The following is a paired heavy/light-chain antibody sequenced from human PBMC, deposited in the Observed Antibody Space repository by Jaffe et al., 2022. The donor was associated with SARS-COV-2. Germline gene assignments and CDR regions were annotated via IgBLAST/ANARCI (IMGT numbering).Light chain of an antibody. CDR2: GTN. V-gene: IGLV1-40*01. CDR1: SSNIGAGYD. Sequence: QSVLTQPPSVSGAPGQRVTISCTGSSSNIGAGYDVHWYQQLPGTAPRLLICGTNNRPSGVPDRFSGSKSGTSASLAISGPQAEDEADYYCQSYDSSLNEWVFGGGTKLTVL. J-gene: IGLJ3*02. CDR3: QSYDSSLNEWV.
Heavy chain of an antibody. CDR3: ARLSLPTVLVPAASWYWFDP. CDR1: GFTVSSNY. CDR2: IYSGGST. D-gene: IGHD2-2*01. V-gene: IGHV3-66*02. J-gene: IGHJ5*02. Sequence: EVQLVESGGGLVQPGGSLRLSCAASGFTVSSNYMSWVRQAPGKGLEWVSVIYSGGSTYYADSVRGRFTISRDNSKNTVYLQMSSLRAEDTAVYYCARLSLPTVLVPAASWYWFDPWGQGTLVTVSS.